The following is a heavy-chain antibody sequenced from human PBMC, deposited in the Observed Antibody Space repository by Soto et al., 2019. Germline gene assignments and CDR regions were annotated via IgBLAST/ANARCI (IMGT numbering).Heavy chain of an antibody. CDR1: GFTFSSYA. Sequence: QVQLVESGGGVVQPGRSLRLSCAASGFTFSSYAMHWVRQAPGKGLEWVAVISYDGSNKYYADSVKGRFTISRDNSKNTLYLQVNSLRAADTAVYYCAREYSSSATHHKFDYYHYYGMDVWGQGTTVTVSS. D-gene: IGHD6-6*01. CDR3: AREYSSSATHHKFDYYHYYGMDV. CDR2: ISYDGSNK. V-gene: IGHV3-30-3*01. J-gene: IGHJ6*02.